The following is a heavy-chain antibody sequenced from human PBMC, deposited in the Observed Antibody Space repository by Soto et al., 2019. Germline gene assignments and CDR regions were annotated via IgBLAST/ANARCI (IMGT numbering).Heavy chain of an antibody. CDR3: ARRQSSSSYGL. Sequence: SETLSLTCTVSGGSISSSSYYWGWIRQPPGKGLEWIGSIYYSGSTYYNPSLKSRVTISVDTSKNQFSLKLSSVTAADTAVYYCARRQSSSSYGLWGQGTLVT. CDR2: IYYSGST. CDR1: GGSISSSSYY. J-gene: IGHJ4*02. V-gene: IGHV4-39*01. D-gene: IGHD6-13*01.